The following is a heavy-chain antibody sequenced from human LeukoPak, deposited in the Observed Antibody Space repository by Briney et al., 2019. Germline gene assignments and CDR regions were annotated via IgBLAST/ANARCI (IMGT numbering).Heavy chain of an antibody. CDR2: IYHSGST. V-gene: IGHV4-38-2*01. CDR3: ASLLRHYYDST. J-gene: IGHJ5*02. Sequence: SETLSLTCAVYGGSFSGYYWGWIRQPPGKGLEWIGSIYHSGSTYYNPSLKSRVTISVDTSKNQFSLKLSSVTAADTAVYYCASLLRHYYDSTWGQGTLVTVSS. D-gene: IGHD3-22*01. CDR1: GGSFSGYY.